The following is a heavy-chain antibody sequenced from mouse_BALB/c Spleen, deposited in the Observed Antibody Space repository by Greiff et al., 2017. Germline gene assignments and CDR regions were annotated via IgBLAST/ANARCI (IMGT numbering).Heavy chain of an antibody. D-gene: IGHD2-12*01. CDR1: GYSITSDYA. CDR3: ARRIRDWYFDV. CDR2: ISYSGST. Sequence: EVKVEESGPGLVKPSQSLSLTCTVTGYSITSDYAWNWIRQFPGNKLEWMGYISYSGSTSYNPSLKSRISITRDTSKNQFFLQLNSVTTEDTATYYCARRIRDWYFDVWGAGTTVTVSS. J-gene: IGHJ1*01. V-gene: IGHV3-2*02.